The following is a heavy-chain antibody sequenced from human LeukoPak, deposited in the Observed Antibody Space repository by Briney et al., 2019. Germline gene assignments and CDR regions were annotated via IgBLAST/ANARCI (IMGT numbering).Heavy chain of an antibody. CDR1: GYTFTTYA. Sequence: ASVKVSCKASGYTFTTYAMNWVRQAPGQGLEWMGWINTNTGNPTYAQGFTGRFVFSLDTSVSTAYLQISSLKAEDTAVYYCARANTYYDSLWGNYRYMFDSWGQGTQVTVSS. CDR2: INTNTGNP. V-gene: IGHV7-4-1*02. D-gene: IGHD3-16*02. CDR3: ARANTYYDSLWGNYRYMFDS. J-gene: IGHJ4*02.